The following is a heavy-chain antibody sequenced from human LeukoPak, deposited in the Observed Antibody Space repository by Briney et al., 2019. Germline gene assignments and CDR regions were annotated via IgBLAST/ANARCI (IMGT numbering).Heavy chain of an antibody. J-gene: IGHJ4*02. V-gene: IGHV1-46*01. CDR3: ARDRDIAVAGTGLDY. Sequence: ASVKVSCKASGYTFTSYYMHWVRQAPGQGLEWMGIINPSGGSTSYAQKFQGRVTMTRDMSTSTVYMELSSLRSEDTAVYYCARDRDIAVAGTGLDYWGQGTLVTASS. CDR1: GYTFTSYY. CDR2: INPSGGST. D-gene: IGHD6-19*01.